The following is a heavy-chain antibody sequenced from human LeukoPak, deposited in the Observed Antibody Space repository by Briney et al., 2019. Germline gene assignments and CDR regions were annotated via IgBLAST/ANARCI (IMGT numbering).Heavy chain of an antibody. CDR3: TRSSNYYGADAFDI. CDR2: VYYSVST. V-gene: IGHV4-59*01. CDR1: GGSISSYY. Sequence: SETLSLTCTVSGGSISSYYWSWIRQPPGKGLEWIGYVYYSVSTNYNPSLKSRATISLDTSKNQFCLRLNSVTAAGTAVYYCTRSSNYYGADAFDIWGQGTMVTVSS. D-gene: IGHD3-10*01. J-gene: IGHJ3*02.